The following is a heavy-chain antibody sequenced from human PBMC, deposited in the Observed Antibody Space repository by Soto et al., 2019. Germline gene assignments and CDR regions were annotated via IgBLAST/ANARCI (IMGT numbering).Heavy chain of an antibody. CDR2: TYYRSKWYN. CDR3: AREYCSGGSCYPAGLDAFDI. V-gene: IGHV6-1*01. Sequence: SQTLSLTCAISGDSVSINSAAWNLIRQSPSRGLEWLGRTYYRSKWYNDYAVSVKSRMTINPDTSKNQFSLQLNSVTPEDTAVYYCAREYCSGGSCYPAGLDAFDIWGQGTMVTVSS. J-gene: IGHJ3*02. D-gene: IGHD2-15*01. CDR1: GDSVSINSAA.